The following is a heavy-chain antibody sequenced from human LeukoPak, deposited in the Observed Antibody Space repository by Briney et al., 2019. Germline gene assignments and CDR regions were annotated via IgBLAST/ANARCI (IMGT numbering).Heavy chain of an antibody. V-gene: IGHV4-4*02. CDR1: GGSIRSSNW. J-gene: IGHJ5*01. Sequence: SGTLSLTCAVSGGSIRSSNWWSGVRQPPGKGVEWTGEIDYSGSTNYNPSLKSRVTISVDKSKNQFSLKLSSVTAADTAVYYCARVAKDIVVVPAAFNWFDSWGQGTWSPSPQ. CDR3: ARVAKDIVVVPAAFNWFDS. CDR2: IDYSGST. D-gene: IGHD2-2*01.